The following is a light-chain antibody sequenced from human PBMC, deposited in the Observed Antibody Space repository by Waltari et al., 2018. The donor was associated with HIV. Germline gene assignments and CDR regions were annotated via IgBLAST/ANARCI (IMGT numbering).Light chain of an antibody. V-gene: IGLV3-21*01. CDR1: HIGNRD. Sequence: SYVLTQPPSISVAPGKTAKITCGGNHIGNRDGHWYQQKAGQAPILVIYDDDDRPSGIPERFSGSNSENTATLTINRIEVGDEADYYCQVWDSGSDHVFGSGTTVTVL. J-gene: IGLJ1*01. CDR2: DDD. CDR3: QVWDSGSDHV.